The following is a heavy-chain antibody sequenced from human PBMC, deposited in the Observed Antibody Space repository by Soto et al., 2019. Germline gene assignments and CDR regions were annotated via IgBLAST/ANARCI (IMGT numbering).Heavy chain of an antibody. V-gene: IGHV4-59*01. CDR1: GGSISSYY. D-gene: IGHD4-17*01. Sequence: ASETLSLTCTVSGGSISSYYWSWIRQPPGKGLEWIGYIYYSGSTNYNPSLKSRVTISVDTSKNQFSLKLSSATAADTAVYYCARVLTDGDYGNNPFDYWGQGTLVTVSS. J-gene: IGHJ4*02. CDR3: ARVLTDGDYGNNPFDY. CDR2: IYYSGST.